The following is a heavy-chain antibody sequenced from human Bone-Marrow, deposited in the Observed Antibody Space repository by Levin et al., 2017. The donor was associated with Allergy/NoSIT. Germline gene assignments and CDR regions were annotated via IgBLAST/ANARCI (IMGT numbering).Heavy chain of an antibody. CDR1: GFTFSNYY. J-gene: IGHJ2*01. Sequence: LSLTCAASGFTFSNYYMHWVRQAPGKGLVWVSRIKIDGSSTNYADSVQGRFTISRDNAKNTVYLQMNSLRADDTAVYYCTRDGGSVASQDWYFDLWGRGTLVTVSS. CDR2: IKIDGSST. V-gene: IGHV3-74*01. D-gene: IGHD3-16*01. CDR3: TRDGGSVASQDWYFDL.